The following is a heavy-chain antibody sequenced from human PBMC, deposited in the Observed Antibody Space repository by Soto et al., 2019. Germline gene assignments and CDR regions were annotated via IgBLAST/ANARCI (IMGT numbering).Heavy chain of an antibody. Sequence: QVQLVESGGGVVQPGRSLRLSCAASGFTFSNYAMHWVRQAPGKGLEWVALISYDGSDQYYADSVKGRFTISRDDSKNSLYLQMISLRAVGAAVYYCSKVTRFGFCFNPSSFGVMDVWGQGTTVTVSS. CDR1: GFTFSNYA. CDR3: SKVTRFGFCFNPSSFGVMDV. CDR2: ISYDGSDQ. D-gene: IGHD2-2*03. V-gene: IGHV3-30*18. J-gene: IGHJ6*02.